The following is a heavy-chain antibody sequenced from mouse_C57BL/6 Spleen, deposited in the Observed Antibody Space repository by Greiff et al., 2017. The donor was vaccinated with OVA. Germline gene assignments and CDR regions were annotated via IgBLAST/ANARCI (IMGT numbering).Heavy chain of an antibody. D-gene: IGHD1-1*01. CDR2: ISDGGSYT. V-gene: IGHV5-4*03. CDR1: GFTFSSYA. CDR3: ARVNYGSSYGAMDY. J-gene: IGHJ4*01. Sequence: DVKLVESGGGLVKPGGSLKLSCAASGFTFSSYAMSWVRQTPEKRLEWVATISDGGSYTYYPDNVKGRFTISRDNAKNNLYLQMSHLKSEDTAMYYCARVNYGSSYGAMDYWGQGTSVTVSS.